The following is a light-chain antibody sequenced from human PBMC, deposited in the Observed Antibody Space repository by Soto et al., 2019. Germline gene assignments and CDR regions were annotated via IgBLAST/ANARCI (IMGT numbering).Light chain of an antibody. CDR2: AAS. Sequence: DVQMTQSPSSLSASVGDRVTITCRARQSISSYLNWYQQKPGKGPKLMIYAASSLQSGVQARFSGRRSGTDFTLTISSLQPEDFATHYCQQSYSTPALTFGGGTKVEIK. J-gene: IGKJ4*01. CDR1: QSISSY. CDR3: QQSYSTPALT. V-gene: IGKV1-39*01.